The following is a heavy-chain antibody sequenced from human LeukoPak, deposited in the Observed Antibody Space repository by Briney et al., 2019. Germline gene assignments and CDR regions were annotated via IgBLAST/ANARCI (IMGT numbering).Heavy chain of an antibody. CDR3: ARGSSIASGRHDY. V-gene: IGHV1-69*13. CDR1: GGTFSSYA. CDR2: IIPIFGTA. Sequence: SVKVSCKASGGTFSSYAISWVRQAPGRGLEWMGGIIPIFGTANYAQKFQGRVTITADESTSTAYMELSSLRSEDTAVYYCARGSSIASGRHDYWGQGTLVTVSS. J-gene: IGHJ4*02. D-gene: IGHD3-10*01.